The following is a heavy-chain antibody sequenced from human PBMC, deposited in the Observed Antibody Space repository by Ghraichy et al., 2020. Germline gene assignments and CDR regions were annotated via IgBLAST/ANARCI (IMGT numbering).Heavy chain of an antibody. Sequence: GGSLRLSCAASGFTFNTYSMHWVRQAPGKGLEWVSYITSSSSITYYADSVKGRFTISRDNAKNSLYLQMNSLRDEDTAVYYCAGPKTYSSGWYALDYWCLGTLVTVSS. D-gene: IGHD6-19*01. CDR3: AGPKTYSSGWYALDY. V-gene: IGHV3-48*02. CDR1: GFTFNTYS. CDR2: ITSSSSIT. J-gene: IGHJ4*02.